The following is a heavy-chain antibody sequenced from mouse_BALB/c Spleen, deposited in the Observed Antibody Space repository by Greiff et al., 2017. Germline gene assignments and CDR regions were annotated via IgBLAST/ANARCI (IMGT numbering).Heavy chain of an antibody. Sequence: QVQLQQSGPGLVAPSQSLSITCTVSGFSLTDYGVSWIRQPPGKGLEWLGVIWGGGSTYYNSALKSRLSISKDNSKSQVFLKMNSLQTDDTAMYYCAKPHDYSYDKGFAYWGQGTLVTVSA. D-gene: IGHD2-12*01. CDR2: IWGGGST. CDR1: GFSLTDYG. V-gene: IGHV2-6-5*01. CDR3: AKPHDYSYDKGFAY. J-gene: IGHJ3*01.